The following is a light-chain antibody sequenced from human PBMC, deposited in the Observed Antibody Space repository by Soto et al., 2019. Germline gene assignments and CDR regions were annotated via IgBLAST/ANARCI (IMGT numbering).Light chain of an antibody. CDR2: AAS. V-gene: IGKV1-12*01. Sequence: DIQMTQSPSFVSASVGDRVTITCRASQAVSTWLAWYQQKPGDAPKLLIYAASTLQSGVPSRFSGSGSGTDFTLTIRSLHPEDFATYYCQQANSFPRTLGGGTKVDIK. CDR3: QQANSFPRT. CDR1: QAVSTW. J-gene: IGKJ4*01.